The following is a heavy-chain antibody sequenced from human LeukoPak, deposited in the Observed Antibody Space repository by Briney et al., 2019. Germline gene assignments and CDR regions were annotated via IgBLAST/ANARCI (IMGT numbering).Heavy chain of an antibody. Sequence: ASVKVSCKASGYTFTRYGISWVRQAPGQGLEWMGWISAYNGNTNYAQKFQGRVTITTDESTSTAYMELSSLRSEDTAVYYCARARIPRVAARQDYYYYYYMDVWGKGTTVTVSS. CDR1: GYTFTRYG. J-gene: IGHJ6*03. V-gene: IGHV1-18*01. CDR3: ARARIPRVAARQDYYYYYYMDV. CDR2: ISAYNGNT. D-gene: IGHD6-6*01.